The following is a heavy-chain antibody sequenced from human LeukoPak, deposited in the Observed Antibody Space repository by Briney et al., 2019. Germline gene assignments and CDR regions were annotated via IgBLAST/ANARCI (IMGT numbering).Heavy chain of an antibody. J-gene: IGHJ2*01. D-gene: IGHD5-18*01. CDR2: ISSSSSYT. Sequence: PGGSLRLSCAASGFTFSDYYMSWIRQAPGKGLEWVSYISSSSSYTNYADSVKGRFTISRDNAKNSLYLQMNSLRAEDTAVYYCARCPGHSYGPDWYFDLWGRGTLVTVSS. CDR3: ARCPGHSYGPDWYFDL. V-gene: IGHV3-11*06. CDR1: GFTFSDYY.